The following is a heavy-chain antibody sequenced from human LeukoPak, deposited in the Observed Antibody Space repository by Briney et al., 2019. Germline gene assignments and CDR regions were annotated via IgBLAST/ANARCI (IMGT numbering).Heavy chain of an antibody. CDR3: AKDRLMGSSPTIDY. D-gene: IGHD6-13*01. CDR1: GFTFSSYA. CDR2: ISGSGGST. Sequence: GGSLRLSCAASGFTFSSYAMSWVRQAPGKGLEWVSAISGSGGSTYYADSVKGRFTISRDNSKNTLYLQMNGLRAEDTAVYYCAKDRLMGSSPTIDYWGQGTLVTVSS. J-gene: IGHJ4*02. V-gene: IGHV3-23*01.